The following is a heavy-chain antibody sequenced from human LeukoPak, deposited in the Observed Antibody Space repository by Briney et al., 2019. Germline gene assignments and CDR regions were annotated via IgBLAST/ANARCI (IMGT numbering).Heavy chain of an antibody. CDR1: GFTFSSYA. CDR3: AKSRARREGSSGSIDY. J-gene: IGHJ4*02. D-gene: IGHD3-22*01. V-gene: IGHV3-23*01. CDR2: IRGSGGET. Sequence: GGSLRLSCVASGFTFSSYAMSWVRQAPGKWLEWVSGIRGSGGETYYVNSAKGRFTISRDNSKNTLYLQMNSLRAEDTAVYYCAKSRARREGSSGSIDYWGQGTLVTVSS.